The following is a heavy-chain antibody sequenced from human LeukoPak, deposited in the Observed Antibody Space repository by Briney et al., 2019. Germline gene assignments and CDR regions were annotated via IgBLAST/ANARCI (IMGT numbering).Heavy chain of an antibody. V-gene: IGHV3-48*01. CDR3: ARDGYNWGYYFDY. D-gene: IGHD5-24*01. Sequence: GGSLRLSCAASGFTFSSYAMNWVRQAPGKGLEWVSYISRSTDTVYYADSVKGRFTISRDNAKNSLYLQMNSLRAEDTAVYYCARDGYNWGYYFDYWGQGTLVTVSS. CDR1: GFTFSSYA. CDR2: ISRSTDTV. J-gene: IGHJ4*02.